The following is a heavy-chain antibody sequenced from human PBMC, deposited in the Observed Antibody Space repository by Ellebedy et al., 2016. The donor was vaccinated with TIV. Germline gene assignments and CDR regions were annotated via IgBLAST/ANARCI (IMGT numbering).Heavy chain of an antibody. V-gene: IGHV4-39*01. Sequence: SETLSLTCTVSGDSINSPIYYWGWIRQPPGTGLEWIGSVYYSGSTYYSPSLKSRVTISFDTSKNQFSLNLRSVTAADTAVYYCARQAEGYCSGTTCSYYFGSGTYYNWFDPWGQGTLVTVSS. CDR3: ARQAEGYCSGTTCSYYFGSGTYYNWFDP. J-gene: IGHJ5*02. CDR2: VYYSGST. CDR1: GDSINSPIYY. D-gene: IGHD3-10*01.